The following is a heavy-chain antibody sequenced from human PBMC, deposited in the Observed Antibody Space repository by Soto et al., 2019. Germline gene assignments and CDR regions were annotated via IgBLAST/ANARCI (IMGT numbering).Heavy chain of an antibody. D-gene: IGHD2-21*02. CDR2: ISSSSSTI. CDR3: ARDPGTVVVVTAIRHFDY. J-gene: IGHJ4*02. V-gene: IGHV3-48*02. CDR1: GFTFSSYS. Sequence: LSLTCAASGFTFSSYSMNWVRQAPGKGLEWVSYISSSSSTIYYADSVKGRFTISRDNAKNSLYLQMNSLRDEDTAVYYCARDPGTVVVVTAIRHFDYWGQGTLVTVSS.